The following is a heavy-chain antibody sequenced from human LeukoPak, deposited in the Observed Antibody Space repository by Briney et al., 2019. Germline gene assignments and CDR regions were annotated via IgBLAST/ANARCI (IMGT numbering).Heavy chain of an antibody. D-gene: IGHD3-22*01. CDR2: INSGVGST. CDR3: ATGSHVRVYDSNPYYGHY. CDR1: GYRFSSYH. V-gene: IGHV1-46*04. Sequence: ASVKVSCTASGYRFSSYHLIWVRQAPGQGLEWMGIINSGVGSTYYALKLQGRVTMTRDMSTSTVYKELSSLRSEDTALYYCATGSHVRVYDSNPYYGHYWGQGTLVTVSS. J-gene: IGHJ4*02.